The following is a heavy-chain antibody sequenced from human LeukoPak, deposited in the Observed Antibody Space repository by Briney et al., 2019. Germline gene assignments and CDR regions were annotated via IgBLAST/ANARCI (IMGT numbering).Heavy chain of an antibody. J-gene: IGHJ4*02. V-gene: IGHV1-18*01. CDR2: ISAYNGNT. Sequence: GASVKVSCKASGYTFTSYGITCVRQASGRGLEWMGWISAYNGNTNHAQKFQDRVTMTTDTSTSTAYMELRSLRSDDTAVYYCAREGDYSSGWDRADYWGQGTLVTVSS. CDR3: AREGDYSSGWDRADY. D-gene: IGHD6-19*01. CDR1: GYTFTSYG.